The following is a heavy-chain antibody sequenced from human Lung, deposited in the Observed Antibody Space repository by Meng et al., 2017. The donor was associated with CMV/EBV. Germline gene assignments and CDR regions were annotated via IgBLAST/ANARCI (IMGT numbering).Heavy chain of an antibody. D-gene: IGHD1-26*01. J-gene: IGHJ6*02. Sequence: GGSXRLXCAASGFTFSDYSMNWVRQAPGKGLEWVSSISSSSTYIHDADSVKGRFTISRDNAKNSAYLQMNSLRAEDTAVYYCARDLYSGSYFGTGYSYGMNVXGQGTTVTVSS. V-gene: IGHV3-21*01. CDR2: ISSSSTYI. CDR3: ARDLYSGSYFGTGYSYGMNV. CDR1: GFTFSDYS.